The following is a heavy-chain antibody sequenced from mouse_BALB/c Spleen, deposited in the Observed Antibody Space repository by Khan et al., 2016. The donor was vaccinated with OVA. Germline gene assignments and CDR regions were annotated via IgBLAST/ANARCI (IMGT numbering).Heavy chain of an antibody. Sequence: DLVKPGASVKLSCRASGYTFTSYWINWIKQRPGQGLEWIGRIAPGSGSTSYNEMFKGKATLTVDTSSSPAYIQLSSLSSEDSAVWFCARSNYYGSGLYAMDYWGQGTSVTVSS. CDR3: ARSNYYGSGLYAMDY. D-gene: IGHD1-1*01. CDR2: IAPGSGST. CDR1: GYTFTSYW. V-gene: IGHV1S41*01. J-gene: IGHJ4*01.